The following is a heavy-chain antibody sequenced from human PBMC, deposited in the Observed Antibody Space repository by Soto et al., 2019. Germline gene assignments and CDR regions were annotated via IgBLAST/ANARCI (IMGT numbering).Heavy chain of an antibody. CDR2: FDPEDGET. Sequence: ASVKVSCKVSGYTLTELSMHWVRQAPGKGLEWMGGFDPEDGETIYAQKFQGRVTMTEDTSTDTAYMELSSLRSEDTAVYYCATESQIRGAFDIWGQGTMVTVSS. CDR1: GYTLTELS. J-gene: IGHJ3*02. V-gene: IGHV1-24*01. CDR3: ATESQIRGAFDI.